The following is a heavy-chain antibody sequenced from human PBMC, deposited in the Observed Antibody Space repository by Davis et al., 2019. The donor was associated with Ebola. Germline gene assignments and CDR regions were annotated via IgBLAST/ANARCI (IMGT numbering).Heavy chain of an antibody. D-gene: IGHD6-13*01. CDR3: ARAYPGMFDY. CDR2: INPNSGGT. V-gene: IGHV1-2*02. J-gene: IGHJ4*02. Sequence: ASVKVSCKASGYTFTGYYMHWVRQAPGQGLEWMGWINPNSGGTNYAQKFQGRVTMTRDTSISTAYMELSRLTSEDTAVYYCARAYPGMFDYWGQGTLVTVSS. CDR1: GYTFTGYY.